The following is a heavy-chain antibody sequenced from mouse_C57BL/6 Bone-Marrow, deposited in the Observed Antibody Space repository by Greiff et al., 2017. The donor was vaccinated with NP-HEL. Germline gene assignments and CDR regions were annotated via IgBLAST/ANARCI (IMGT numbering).Heavy chain of an antibody. D-gene: IGHD1-1*01. J-gene: IGHJ3*01. CDR2: IYPRSGNT. V-gene: IGHV1-81*01. CDR3: ARRSSYYGSSLFAY. Sequence: VQLQQSGAELARPGASVKLSCKASGYTFTSYGISWVKQRTGQGLEWIGEIYPRSGNTYYNEKFKGKATLTADKSSSTAYMELRSLTSEDSAVYFCARRSSYYGSSLFAYWAQGTLVTVSA. CDR1: GYTFTSYG.